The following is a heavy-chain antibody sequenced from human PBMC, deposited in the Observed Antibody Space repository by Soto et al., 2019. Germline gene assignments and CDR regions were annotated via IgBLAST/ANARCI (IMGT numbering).Heavy chain of an antibody. V-gene: IGHV3-30-3*01. CDR1: GFTFSSYA. D-gene: IGHD6-13*01. CDR2: ISYDGSNK. CDR3: ARDRIAAANNWFDP. J-gene: IGHJ5*02. Sequence: PGGSLRLSCAASGFTFSSYAMHWVRQAPGKGLEWVAVISYDGSNKYYADSVKGRFTISRDNSKNTLYLQMNSLRAEDTAVYYCARDRIAAANNWFDPWGQGTLVTVS.